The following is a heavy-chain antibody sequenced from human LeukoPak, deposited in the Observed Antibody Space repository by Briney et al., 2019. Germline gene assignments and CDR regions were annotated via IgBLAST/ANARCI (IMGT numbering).Heavy chain of an antibody. V-gene: IGHV1-69*05. CDR2: IIPIFGTA. CDR3: AREGARAAAGHNYYYYMDV. D-gene: IGHD6-13*01. CDR1: GGTFSSYA. J-gene: IGHJ6*03. Sequence: GASVKVSCKASGGTFSSYAISWVRQAPGQGLEWMGGIIPIFGTANYAQKFQGRVTITTDESTSTAYMELSSLRSEDTAVYYCAREGARAAAGHNYYYYMDVWGKGTTVTVSS.